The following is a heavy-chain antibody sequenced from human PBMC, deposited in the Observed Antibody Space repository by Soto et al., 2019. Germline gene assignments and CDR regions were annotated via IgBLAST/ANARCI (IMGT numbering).Heavy chain of an antibody. CDR3: AREKVGATIGHY. CDR2: INHSGST. V-gene: IGHV4-34*01. J-gene: IGHJ4*02. D-gene: IGHD1-26*01. CDR1: GGSFSGYY. Sequence: QVQLQQWGAGLLKPSETLSLTCAVYGGSFSGYYWSWIRQPPGKGLEWIGEINHSGSTNYNPSLKSGVTIIADKSKNQFLPKLSSVTGAETAVYYCAREKVGATIGHYWGQGTLVTVSS.